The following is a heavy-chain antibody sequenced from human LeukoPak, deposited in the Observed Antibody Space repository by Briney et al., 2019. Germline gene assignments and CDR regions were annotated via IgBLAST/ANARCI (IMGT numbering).Heavy chain of an antibody. CDR3: ARTWDYDFWSGYYADY. CDR1: GFTFSSYW. D-gene: IGHD3-3*01. V-gene: IGHV3-7*01. CDR2: IKQDGSEK. J-gene: IGHJ4*02. Sequence: GGSLRLSCAASGFTFSSYWMSWVRQAPGKGLEWVANIKQDGSEKYYVDSVKGRFTISRDNAKNSLYLQMNSLRAEDTAVYYCARTWDYDFWSGYYADYWGQGTLVTVSS.